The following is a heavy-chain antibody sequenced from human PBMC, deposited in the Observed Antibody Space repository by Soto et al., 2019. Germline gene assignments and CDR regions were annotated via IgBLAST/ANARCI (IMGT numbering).Heavy chain of an antibody. V-gene: IGHV3-23*01. J-gene: IGHJ6*03. D-gene: IGHD3-10*01. CDR3: AYYYGSCSYCRIDNYYMDV. CDR1: GFTFSSYA. Sequence: GGSLRLSCAASGFTFSSYAMSWVRQAPGKGLEWVSAISGSGGSTYYADSVKGRFTISRDNSKTTLYLQMNSLRAEDTVVYYCAYYYGSCSYCRIDNYYMDVWGKGTTVTVSS. CDR2: ISGSGGST.